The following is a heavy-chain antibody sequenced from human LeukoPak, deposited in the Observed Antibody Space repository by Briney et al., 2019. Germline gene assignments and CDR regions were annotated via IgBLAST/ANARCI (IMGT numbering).Heavy chain of an antibody. D-gene: IGHD3-22*01. V-gene: IGHV3-74*01. CDR3: ARGRDDSSSSTWEY. Sequence: GGSLRLSCAASGFTFSNYYMDCVRQAPGKGLVWVSRINTDGSRTQDADSVKGRFTISRDNAKNTLYLQMSSLRAEDTAVYFCARGRDDSSSSTWEYWGQGTLVTVSS. CDR1: GFTFSNYY. CDR2: INTDGSRT. J-gene: IGHJ4*02.